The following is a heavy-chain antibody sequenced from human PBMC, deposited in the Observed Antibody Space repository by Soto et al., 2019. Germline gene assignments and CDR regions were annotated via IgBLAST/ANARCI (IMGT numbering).Heavy chain of an antibody. CDR3: ARGEDYDFWMGDV. Sequence: XSVKVSFKASGYTFTSYGITLLRHSPGQGLEWMGWISAYNGNTNYAQKLQGRVTMTTDTSTSTAYMELRSLRSDDTAVYYCARGEDYDFWMGDVWGQGTTVTVSS. CDR1: GYTFTSYG. D-gene: IGHD3-3*01. J-gene: IGHJ6*02. CDR2: ISAYNGNT. V-gene: IGHV1-18*01.